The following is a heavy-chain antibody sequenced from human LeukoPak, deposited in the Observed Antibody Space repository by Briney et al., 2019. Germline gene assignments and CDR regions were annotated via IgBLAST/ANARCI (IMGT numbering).Heavy chain of an antibody. Sequence: GGSLRLSCAASGFTFSTYWMSWVRQAPGKGLEWVANIRQDGDTKYYVDSVKGRFTISRDNAMNSLYLQMNSLRAEDTAIYYCARSLPYGTTWYGRSDFWGQGTLVTVSS. CDR2: IRQDGDTK. D-gene: IGHD6-13*01. CDR3: ARSLPYGTTWYGRSDF. J-gene: IGHJ4*02. V-gene: IGHV3-7*03. CDR1: GFTFSTYW.